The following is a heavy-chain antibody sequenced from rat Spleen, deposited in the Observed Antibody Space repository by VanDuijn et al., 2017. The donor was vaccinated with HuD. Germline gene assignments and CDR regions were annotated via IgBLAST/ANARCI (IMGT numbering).Heavy chain of an antibody. J-gene: IGHJ2*01. CDR3: ASQYYYDGYYRDY. CDR2: IWGDGST. Sequence: QVQLKESGPGLVQPSQTLSLTCTVSGFSLTSNSVHWVRQPPGKGLEWMGGIWGDGSTDYNSALKTRLSISRDTSKSQVYLEMTSLQTEDTATYYCASQYYYDGYYRDYWGQGVMVTVSS. V-gene: IGHV2-1*01. CDR1: GFSLTSNS. D-gene: IGHD1-12*03.